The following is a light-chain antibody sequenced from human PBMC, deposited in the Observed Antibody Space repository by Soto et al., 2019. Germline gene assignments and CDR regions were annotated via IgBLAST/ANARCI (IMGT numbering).Light chain of an antibody. CDR2: KAS. J-gene: IGKJ1*01. CDR3: QQYNSYSGT. CDR1: QSISSW. V-gene: IGKV1-5*03. Sequence: DIQMTQSPSTLSASVGDRVTITCRASQSISSWLAWYQQKPGKAPKLLIYKASSLESGVPSGFSGSGSGTEFTLTISSLQPDDFATYYCQQYNSYSGTFGQGTKVDIK.